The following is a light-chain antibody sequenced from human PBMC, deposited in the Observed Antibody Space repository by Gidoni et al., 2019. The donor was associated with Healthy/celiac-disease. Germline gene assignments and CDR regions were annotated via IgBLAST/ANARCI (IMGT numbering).Light chain of an antibody. CDR3: QQYYSFPYT. Sequence: VIWLTQSPSLLSASTGDRVTISCQMSQGISSYLAWYQQKPGKAPELLIYAASTLQSGVPSRFSGSGSGTDFTLTISCLQSEDFATYYCQQYYSFPYTFGQGTKLEIK. CDR2: AAS. CDR1: QGISSY. V-gene: IGKV1D-8*01. J-gene: IGKJ2*01.